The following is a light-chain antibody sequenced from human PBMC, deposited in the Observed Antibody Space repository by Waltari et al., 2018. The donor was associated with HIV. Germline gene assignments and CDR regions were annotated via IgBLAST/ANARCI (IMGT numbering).Light chain of an antibody. Sequence: DIVMTQSPDSLAVSLGERATFNCKSSQSVLYSSNNKNYLAWYQHKSGQPPRLLINWSSSRESGVPDRFSGSGSGTDFTLTISSLQAEDVAVYYCQQYYTTPWTFGQGTKVEIK. CDR3: QQYYTTPWT. CDR1: QSVLYSSNNKNY. V-gene: IGKV4-1*01. J-gene: IGKJ1*01. CDR2: WSS.